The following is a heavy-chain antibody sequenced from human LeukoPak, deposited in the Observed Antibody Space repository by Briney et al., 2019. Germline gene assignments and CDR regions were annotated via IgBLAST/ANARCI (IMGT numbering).Heavy chain of an antibody. CDR3: AKVHGVAL. D-gene: IGHD3-16*01. CDR1: GFPFRNYA. V-gene: IGHV3-23*01. Sequence: PGGSLRLSCAASGFPFRNYAMTWVRQAPGKGLEWVSSIGGADSNTYYAVSVKGRFTISRDNSHNTLYLQTNSLRAEGMAIYYCAKVHGVALWGQGTLVTVSS. CDR2: IGGADSNT. J-gene: IGHJ4*02.